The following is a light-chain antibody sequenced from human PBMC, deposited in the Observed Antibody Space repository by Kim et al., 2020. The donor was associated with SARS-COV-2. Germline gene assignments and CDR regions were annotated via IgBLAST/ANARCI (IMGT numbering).Light chain of an antibody. CDR1: SSCVGGYNY. Sequence: GQSITISCAGTSSCVGGYNYVSWYQQHPGKAPKLMIYDVSKRPSGVSNRFSGSKSGNTASLTISGLQAEDEADYYCSSYTASNSWVFGGGTKLAVL. CDR3: SSYTASNSWV. J-gene: IGLJ3*02. V-gene: IGLV2-14*03. CDR2: DVS.